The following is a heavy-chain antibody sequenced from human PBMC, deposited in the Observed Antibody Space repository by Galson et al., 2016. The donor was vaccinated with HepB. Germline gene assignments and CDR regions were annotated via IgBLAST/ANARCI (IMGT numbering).Heavy chain of an antibody. CDR1: GYTFNNYA. CDR3: ATSGQDASGYYYGY. CDR2: IHIGSGQT. V-gene: IGHV1-3*04. D-gene: IGHD3-22*01. Sequence: SVKVSCKASGYTFNNYAIHWVRQAPGQRFEWVGWIHIGSGQTKYSQSFQGSVTITRDPSASTAYMNLSGLKSKDTAVYFCATSGQDASGYYYGYWGQGTLVIVSS. J-gene: IGHJ4*02.